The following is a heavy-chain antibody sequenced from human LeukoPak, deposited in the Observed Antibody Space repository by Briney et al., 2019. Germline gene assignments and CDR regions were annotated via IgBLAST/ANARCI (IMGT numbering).Heavy chain of an antibody. Sequence: PGGSLRLSCAASGFTFEASAMSWVRQAPGKGLEWVAVITGGGESTYYADSVKGRFTISRDNSKNTLYLQMNSLRAEDTAVYYCAKALHRTYYYGSGSFDAFDIWGQGTMVTVSS. D-gene: IGHD3-10*01. CDR3: AKALHRTYYYGSGSFDAFDI. V-gene: IGHV3-23*01. CDR1: GFTFEASA. CDR2: ITGGGEST. J-gene: IGHJ3*02.